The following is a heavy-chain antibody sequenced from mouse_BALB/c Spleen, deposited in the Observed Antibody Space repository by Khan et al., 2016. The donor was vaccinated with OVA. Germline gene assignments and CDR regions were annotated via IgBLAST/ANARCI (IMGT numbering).Heavy chain of an antibody. D-gene: IGHD1-1*01. CDR1: GYSITSGYA. CDR3: ARGNYYGYYFDY. J-gene: IGHJ2*01. CDR2: IRYSGGT. Sequence: VQLKESGLGLVKPSQSLSLTCTVTGYSITSGYAWNWIRQFPGNKLEWMGYIRYSGGTSYNPSLKSRISITRDTSKNQFFLQLNSVTTEDTATYYCARGNYYGYYFDYWGQGTTLTVSS. V-gene: IGHV3-2*02.